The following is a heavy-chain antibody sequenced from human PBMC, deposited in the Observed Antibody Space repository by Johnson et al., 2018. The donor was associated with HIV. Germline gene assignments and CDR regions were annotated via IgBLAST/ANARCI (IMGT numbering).Heavy chain of an antibody. Sequence: VQLVESGGGVVQPGRSLRLSCATSGFTFSSYAMSWVRQAPGKGLVWVSRINSDGSSTSYADSVKGRFTISRDNAKNTLSLQMNSLRAEDTAVYYCARDIGFGIAAAGPGGSFDIWGQGTMVTVSS. D-gene: IGHD6-13*01. J-gene: IGHJ3*02. CDR3: ARDIGFGIAAAGPGGSFDI. V-gene: IGHV3-74*01. CDR1: GFTFSSYA. CDR2: INSDGSST.